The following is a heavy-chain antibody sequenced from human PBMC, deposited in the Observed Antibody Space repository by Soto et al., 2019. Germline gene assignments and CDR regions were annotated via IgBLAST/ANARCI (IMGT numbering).Heavy chain of an antibody. CDR1: GYTFTSYD. J-gene: IGHJ6*02. CDR3: ARERTGTTSMDV. D-gene: IGHD1-1*01. V-gene: IGHV1-8*01. Sequence: QVQLVQSGAEVKKPGASVKVSGKASGYTFTSYDINWVRQATGQGLEWMGWMNPNSGNPGYAQKFRGRVTMTRNTSISTAYMELSSLRSEDTAVYYCARERTGTTSMDVWGQGTTVTVSS. CDR2: MNPNSGNP.